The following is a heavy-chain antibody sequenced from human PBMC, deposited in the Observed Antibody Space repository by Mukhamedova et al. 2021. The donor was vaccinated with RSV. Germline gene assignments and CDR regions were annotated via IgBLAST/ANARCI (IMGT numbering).Heavy chain of an antibody. V-gene: IGHV7-4-1*02. J-gene: IGHJ4*02. Sequence: TYAQGFTGRFVFSLDTSVSTAYLQISSLKAEDTAVYYCARDDSSSWNPVGYWGQGTLVTVSS. CDR3: ARDDSSSWNPVGY. D-gene: IGHD6-13*01.